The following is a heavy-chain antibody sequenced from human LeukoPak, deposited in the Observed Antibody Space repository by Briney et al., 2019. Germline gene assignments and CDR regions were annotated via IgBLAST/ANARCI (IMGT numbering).Heavy chain of an antibody. CDR1: GFTFSSYG. V-gene: IGHV3-30*18. CDR3: AKDLEGTPAMENYYYYGMDV. Sequence: PGGSLRLSCAASGFTFSSYGMHWVRQAPGKGLEWVAVISYDGSNKYYADSVKGRFTISRDNSKNTLYLQMNSLRAEDTAVYYCAKDLEGTPAMENYYYYGMDVWGQGTTVTVSS. J-gene: IGHJ6*02. D-gene: IGHD5-18*01. CDR2: ISYDGSNK.